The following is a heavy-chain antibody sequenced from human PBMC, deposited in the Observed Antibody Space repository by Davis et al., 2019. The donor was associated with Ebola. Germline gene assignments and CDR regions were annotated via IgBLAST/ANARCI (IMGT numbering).Heavy chain of an antibody. V-gene: IGHV4-31*03. CDR1: GGSISRGGSY. CDR3: ARDLRYDSSGYDYYFYMDV. J-gene: IGHJ6*03. Sequence: LRLSCTVSGGSISRGGSYRTWIRQHPGKGLEWIGYIYYSGSTSYKPSLKSRVTISLDTSKNQFSLNLYSVTAADTAVYYCARDLRYDSSGYDYYFYMDVWGKGTTVTVSS. CDR2: IYYSGST. D-gene: IGHD3-22*01.